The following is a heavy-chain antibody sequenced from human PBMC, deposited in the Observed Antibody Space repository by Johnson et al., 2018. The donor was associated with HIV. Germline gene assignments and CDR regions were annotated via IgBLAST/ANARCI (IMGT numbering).Heavy chain of an antibody. Sequence: QVQLVESGGGLVQPGGSLRLSCAASGFTFSSYAMHWVRQAPGKGLEWVAVISYDGSNKYYADFVKGRFTISRDNSKNTLYLQMNSLRAEDTAVYYCARVRDYNFWSGQQSRPAFDIWGQGTMVTVSS. J-gene: IGHJ3*02. CDR1: GFTFSSYA. CDR2: ISYDGSNK. V-gene: IGHV3-30-3*01. CDR3: ARVRDYNFWSGQQSRPAFDI. D-gene: IGHD3-3*01.